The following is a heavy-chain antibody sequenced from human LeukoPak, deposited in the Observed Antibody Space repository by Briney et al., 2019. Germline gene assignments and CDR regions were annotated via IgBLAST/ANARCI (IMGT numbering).Heavy chain of an antibody. Sequence: PGGSLRLSXAASGFTFSSYGMHWVSQAPGKGLEWVAFIRYDGSNKYYADSVKGRFTISRDNSKNTLYLQMNSLRAEDTAVYYCAKVPHASVDYWGQGTLVTVSS. CDR3: AKVPHASVDY. J-gene: IGHJ4*02. V-gene: IGHV3-30*02. CDR2: IRYDGSNK. CDR1: GFTFSSYG.